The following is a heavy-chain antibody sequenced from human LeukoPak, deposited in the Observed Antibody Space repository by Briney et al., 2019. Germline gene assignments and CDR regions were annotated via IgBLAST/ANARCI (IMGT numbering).Heavy chain of an antibody. V-gene: IGHV4-59*01. D-gene: IGHD3-22*01. J-gene: IGHJ6*03. Sequence: SETLSLTCTVSGGSISSYYWSWIRQPPGKGLEWIGYIYYSGSTNYNPSLKSRVTISVDTSKNQFSLKLSSVTAADTAVYYCARGVKFDYYYYMDVWGKGTTVTVSS. CDR3: ARGVKFDYYYYMDV. CDR2: IYYSGST. CDR1: GGSISSYY.